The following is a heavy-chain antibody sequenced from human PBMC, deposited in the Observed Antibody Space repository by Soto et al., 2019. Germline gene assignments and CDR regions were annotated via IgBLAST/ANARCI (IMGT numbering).Heavy chain of an antibody. V-gene: IGHV3-13*04. Sequence: EVQLVESGGGLVQPGGSLRLSCIASGFTFSNYDMHWVRHVTGKGLEWVSAIGTVGDTYYPVSVKGRFTISREDAKNSLYYQMDSLRAGDTAVYYCAREIREGVGTSHYYYGLDVWGQGTTVTFSS. J-gene: IGHJ6*02. CDR2: IGTVGDT. CDR3: AREIREGVGTSHYYYGLDV. D-gene: IGHD1-1*01. CDR1: GFTFSNYD.